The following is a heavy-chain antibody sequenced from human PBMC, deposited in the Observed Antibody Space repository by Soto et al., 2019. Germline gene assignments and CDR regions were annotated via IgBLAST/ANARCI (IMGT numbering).Heavy chain of an antibody. J-gene: IGHJ4*02. Sequence: SETLSLTCTVSGGSISSSSYYWGCIRQPPGKGLEWIASIDYTGNTFYNPSLTSRVTISVDMSRNQFSLKVTSVTAADTAVYYCARINKGYGTDSWGQGTLVTVSS. V-gene: IGHV4-39*01. CDR3: ARINKGYGTDS. CDR2: IDYTGNT. D-gene: IGHD5-18*01. CDR1: GGSISSSSYY.